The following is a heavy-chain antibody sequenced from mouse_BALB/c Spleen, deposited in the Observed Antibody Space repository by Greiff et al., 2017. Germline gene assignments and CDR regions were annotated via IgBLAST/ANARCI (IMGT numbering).Heavy chain of an antibody. CDR2: ISSGGGST. Sequence: EVQGVESGGGLVKPGGSLKLSCAASGFAFSSYDMPWVRQTPEKRLEWVAYISSGGGSTYYPDTVKGRFTISRDNAKNTLYLQMSSLKSEDTAMYYCARARGAMDYWGQGTSVTVSS. D-gene: IGHD3-3*01. CDR3: ARARGAMDY. CDR1: GFAFSSYD. V-gene: IGHV5-12-1*01. J-gene: IGHJ4*01.